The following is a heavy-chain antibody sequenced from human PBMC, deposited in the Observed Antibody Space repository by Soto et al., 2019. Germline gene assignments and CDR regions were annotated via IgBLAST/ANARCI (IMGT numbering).Heavy chain of an antibody. CDR1: GFTVSSNY. V-gene: IGHV3-66*01. J-gene: IGHJ3*02. CDR2: IYSGGST. D-gene: IGHD2-15*01. CDR3: ARLGYCSGGSCYSYAFDI. Sequence: GGSLRLSCAASGFTVSSNYMSWVRKAPGKGLEWVSVIYSGGSTYYAGSVKGRFTISRDNSKNTLYLQMNSLRAEDTAVYYCARLGYCSGGSCYSYAFDIWGQGTMVTVSS.